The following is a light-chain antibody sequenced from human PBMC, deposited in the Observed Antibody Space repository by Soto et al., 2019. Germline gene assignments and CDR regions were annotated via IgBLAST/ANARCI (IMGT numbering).Light chain of an antibody. CDR3: QSYDSSLSGSV. J-gene: IGLJ3*02. Sequence: QSVLTQPPSVSGAPGQRVTISCTGTSSNIGASYHVHWYQQLPGTAPKLLIYGNSNRPSGVPVRFSGSKSGTSASLAITGLQAEDEADHYCQSYDSSLSGSVFGGGTKLTVL. V-gene: IGLV1-40*01. CDR2: GNS. CDR1: SSNIGASYH.